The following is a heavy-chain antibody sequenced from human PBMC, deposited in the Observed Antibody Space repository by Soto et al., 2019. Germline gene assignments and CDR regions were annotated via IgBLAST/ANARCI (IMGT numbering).Heavy chain of an antibody. CDR2: INGDGGGNGGST. Sequence: EVQLLESGGGLVQPGGSLRLSCAASGFTFSNYAMTWVLQAPGKGLELVSAINGDGGGNGGSTYYADSVKCRFTISRDNSRNTLYLHMNNLRVEDTAVYYCAKRPLTWYLGLDYWGQGALVTVSS. V-gene: IGHV3-23*01. CDR3: AKRPLTWYLGLDY. D-gene: IGHD3-9*01. CDR1: GFTFSNYA. J-gene: IGHJ4*02.